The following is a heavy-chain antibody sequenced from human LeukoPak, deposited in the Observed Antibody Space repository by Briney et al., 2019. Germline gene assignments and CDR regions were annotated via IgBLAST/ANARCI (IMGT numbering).Heavy chain of an antibody. CDR1: GLTFSTTR. CDR2: MNGEGTTI. Sequence: GGSLRLSCATSGLTFSTTRMHWVRQAPGKGLMWVSRMNGEGTTIDYADSVKGRFTVSRDYAKNTLFLQMNNLRTEDTALYFCATARNFRFEYWGQGSLVIVSA. CDR3: ATARNFRFEY. V-gene: IGHV3-74*01. J-gene: IGHJ4*02. D-gene: IGHD1-7*01.